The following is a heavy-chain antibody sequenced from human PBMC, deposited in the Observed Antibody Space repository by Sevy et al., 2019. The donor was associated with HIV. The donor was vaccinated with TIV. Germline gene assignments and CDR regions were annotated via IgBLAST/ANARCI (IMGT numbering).Heavy chain of an antibody. CDR2: LSVGGGGT. J-gene: IGHJ4*02. D-gene: IGHD5-18*01. V-gene: IGHV3-23*01. CDR3: ALGGYGQGYFDY. CDR1: GFTFSTYP. Sequence: GGSLRLSCAASGFTFSTYPMSWVRQPPGKGLEWVSPLSVGGGGTNYADSVKGRFTISRDNSKNTLYLQMNSLRAEDTAVYYCALGGYGQGYFDYWGQGTLVTVSS.